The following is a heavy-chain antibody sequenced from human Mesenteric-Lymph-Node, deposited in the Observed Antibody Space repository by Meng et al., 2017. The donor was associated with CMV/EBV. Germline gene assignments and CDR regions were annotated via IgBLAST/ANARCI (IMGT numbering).Heavy chain of an antibody. CDR2: FNPKSGGT. CDR1: GYTFIGYY. Sequence: ASVKVSCKASGYTFIGYYVHWFRQAPGQGLEWMGWFNPKSGGTNYAQRFQGRVTMTRDTSITTAYMELSSLRSEDTAVYYCARSTGRRGYENYFDYWGQGTLVTVSS. CDR3: ARSTGRRGYENYFDY. J-gene: IGHJ4*02. D-gene: IGHD5-18*01. V-gene: IGHV1-2*02.